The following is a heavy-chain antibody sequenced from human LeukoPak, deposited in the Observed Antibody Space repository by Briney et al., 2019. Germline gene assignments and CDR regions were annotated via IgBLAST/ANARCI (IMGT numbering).Heavy chain of an antibody. CDR3: ARDPHSWSYYSRGDWYFDL. D-gene: IGHD1-26*01. CDR1: GGSISSGSYY. Sequence: SETLSLTCTVSGGSISSGSYYWSWIRQPAGKGLEWIGRIYTSGSTNYNPSLKSRVTISVDTSKNPFSRKLSPVTAADTAVYYCARDPHSWSYYSRGDWYFDLWGRGTLVTVSS. CDR2: IYTSGST. J-gene: IGHJ2*01. V-gene: IGHV4-61*02.